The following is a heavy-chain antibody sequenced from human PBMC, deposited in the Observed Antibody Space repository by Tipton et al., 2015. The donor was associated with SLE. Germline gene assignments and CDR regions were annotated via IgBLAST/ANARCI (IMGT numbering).Heavy chain of an antibody. V-gene: IGHV1-18*01. D-gene: IGHD3-22*01. J-gene: IGHJ5*02. CDR1: GYTFTNYG. CDR2: ISGYNGNT. Sequence: QLVQSGAEVTKPGASVKVSCQASGYTFTNYGIIWVRQAPGQGLEWMGWISGYNGNTNYAQKLQGRITMTTDTPTRTAYMELRSLRSDDTAGYYCARGGRPYYFDGSGYYPWGQGTLVTFSS. CDR3: ARGGRPYYFDGSGYYP.